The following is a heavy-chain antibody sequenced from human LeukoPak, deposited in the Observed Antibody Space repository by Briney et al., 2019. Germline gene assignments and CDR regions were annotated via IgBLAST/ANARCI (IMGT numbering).Heavy chain of an antibody. Sequence: GGSLRLSCAASGFTFSSYSMNWVRQAPGKGLEWVSSISSSSSYIYYADSVKGRFTISRDNAKNSLYLQMNSLRAEDTAVYYCARDPVYSGYNNGEVAPGPHDAFDIWGQGTMVTVSS. V-gene: IGHV3-21*01. J-gene: IGHJ3*02. CDR3: ARDPVYSGYNNGEVAPGPHDAFDI. D-gene: IGHD3-3*01. CDR2: ISSSSSYI. CDR1: GFTFSSYS.